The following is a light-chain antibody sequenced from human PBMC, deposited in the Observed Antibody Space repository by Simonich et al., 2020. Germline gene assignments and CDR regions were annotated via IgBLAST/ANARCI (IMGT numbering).Light chain of an antibody. V-gene: IGLV2-14*01. CDR1: SSDVGGYNY. CDR3: SSYTSSSTLV. CDR2: DVS. J-gene: IGLJ2*01. Sequence: QSALTQPASVSGSPGQSITISCTGTSSDVGGYNYVSWYQQHPGKAPKLMIYDVSTRPSWGSNRFSGSKSGNTASLTISGLQAEDEADYYCSSYTSSSTLVFGGGTKLTVL.